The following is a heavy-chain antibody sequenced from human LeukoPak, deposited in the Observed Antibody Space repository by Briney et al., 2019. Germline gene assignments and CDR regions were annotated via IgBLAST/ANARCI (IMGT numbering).Heavy chain of an antibody. Sequence: GASVKVSCKASGYTFTGYYMHWVRQAPGQGLEWMGIINPSGGTTSYALKFQDRVTMTRDTSTSTVYMDLSSLKSEDTAVYYCARDRSPGSGSHWDSWGQGTLVTVSS. D-gene: IGHD1-26*01. CDR1: GYTFTGYY. V-gene: IGHV1-46*01. J-gene: IGHJ4*02. CDR2: INPSGGTT. CDR3: ARDRSPGSGSHWDS.